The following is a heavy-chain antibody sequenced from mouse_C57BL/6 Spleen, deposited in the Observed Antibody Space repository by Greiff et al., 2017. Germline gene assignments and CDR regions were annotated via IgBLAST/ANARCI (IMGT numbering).Heavy chain of an antibody. D-gene: IGHD2-4*01. V-gene: IGHV1-82*01. J-gene: IGHJ3*01. CDR1: GYSFSSSW. CDR2: IYPGAGDT. Sequence: QVQLQQSGPELVKPGASVQISCKASGYSFSSSWMNWVKQRPGKGLEWIGRIYPGAGDTNYTGKFKGKATLTADKSSSTAYRQLSSLTSEDSAVYFCVYDYGAYWGQGTLVTVSA. CDR3: VYDYGAY.